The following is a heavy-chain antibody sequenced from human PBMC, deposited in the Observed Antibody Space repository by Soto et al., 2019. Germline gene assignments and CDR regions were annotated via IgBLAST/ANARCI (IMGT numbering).Heavy chain of an antibody. CDR1: GGTFSSYA. CDR3: ARKYYYGSGPEPDYYYYGMDV. Sequence: QVQLVQSGAEVKKPGSSVKVSCKASGGTFSSYAISWVRQAPGQGLEWMGGIIPIFGTANYAQKFQGRVTITADESTSTAYMELISLRSEDTAVYYCARKYYYGSGPEPDYYYYGMDVWGQGTTVTVSS. CDR2: IIPIFGTA. J-gene: IGHJ6*02. V-gene: IGHV1-69*12. D-gene: IGHD3-10*01.